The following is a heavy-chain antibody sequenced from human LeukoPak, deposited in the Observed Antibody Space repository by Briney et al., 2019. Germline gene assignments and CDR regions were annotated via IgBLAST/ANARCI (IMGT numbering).Heavy chain of an antibody. D-gene: IGHD3-10*01. CDR2: INHSGST. CDR3: ARAGLYGSGNSLES. V-gene: IGHV4-34*01. Sequence: SETLSLTCAVYGGSFTFYYWTWVRQPPGKGLEWIGEINHSGSTNYNPSLKSRVTISVDTSKNQFSLKLSSVTAAVTAVYYCARAGLYGSGNSLESWGQGTLVTVSS. J-gene: IGHJ4*02. CDR1: GGSFTFYY.